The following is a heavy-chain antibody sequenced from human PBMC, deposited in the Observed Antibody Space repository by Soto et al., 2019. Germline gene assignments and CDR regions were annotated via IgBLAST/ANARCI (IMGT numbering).Heavy chain of an antibody. CDR1: GGTFSSYA. D-gene: IGHD6-6*01. Sequence: SVKVSCKASGGTFSSYAISWVRQAPGQGLEWMGGIIPIFGTANYAQKFQGRVTITADESTSTAYMELSSLRSEDTAVYYYARGGSPYSSSSGGMDVWGQGTTVTVSS. J-gene: IGHJ6*02. CDR2: IIPIFGTA. CDR3: ARGGSPYSSSSGGMDV. V-gene: IGHV1-69*13.